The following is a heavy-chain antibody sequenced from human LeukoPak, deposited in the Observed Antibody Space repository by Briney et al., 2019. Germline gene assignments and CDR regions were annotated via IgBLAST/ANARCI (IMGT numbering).Heavy chain of an antibody. CDR3: AKNAGYSSSWFSPN. D-gene: IGHD6-13*01. CDR2: ISGSGGST. V-gene: IGHV3-23*01. CDR1: GFTFSSYG. Sequence: GGTLRLSCAASGFTFSSYGMSWVRQAPGKGLEWVSAISGSGGSTYYADSVKGRFTISRDNSKNTLYLQMSSLRAEDTAVYYCAKNAGYSSSWFSPNWGQGTLVTVSS. J-gene: IGHJ4*02.